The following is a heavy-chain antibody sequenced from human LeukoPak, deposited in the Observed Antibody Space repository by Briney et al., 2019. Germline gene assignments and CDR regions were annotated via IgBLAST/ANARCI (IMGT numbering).Heavy chain of an antibody. CDR2: ISGAGDST. V-gene: IGHV3-43*02. CDR3: AKDLFPGTVATPYFYYYGMDV. CDR1: GFTFDDYA. Sequence: GGSLRLFCAASGFTFDDYAMHWVRQAPGKGLEWVSLISGAGDSTYFADSVKGRFTISRDNSKNSLYLQMNSLRTEDTALYYCAKDLFPGTVATPYFYYYGMDVWGQGTTVTVSS. D-gene: IGHD6-19*01. J-gene: IGHJ6*02.